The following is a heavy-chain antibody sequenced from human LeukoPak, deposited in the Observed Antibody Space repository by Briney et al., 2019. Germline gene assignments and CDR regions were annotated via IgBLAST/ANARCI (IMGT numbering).Heavy chain of an antibody. CDR3: ARHLAGITIFSPGYYFDY. J-gene: IGHJ4*02. Sequence: PSETLSLTCAVYGGSFSGYYWSWIRQPPGKGLEWIGEINHSGSTNYNPSLKSRVTISVDTSKNQFSLKLSSVTAADTAVYYCARHLAGITIFSPGYYFDYWGQGTLVTVSS. CDR2: INHSGST. CDR1: GGSFSGYY. V-gene: IGHV4-34*01. D-gene: IGHD3-9*01.